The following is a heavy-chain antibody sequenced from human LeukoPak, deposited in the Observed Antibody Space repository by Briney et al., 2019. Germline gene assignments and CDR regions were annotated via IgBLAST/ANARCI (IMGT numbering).Heavy chain of an antibody. CDR2: FDPEDGET. CDR1: GYTLTELS. J-gene: IGHJ4*02. V-gene: IGHV1-24*01. Sequence: ASVKVSCKVSGYTLTELSMHWVRQAPGKGLEWMGGFDPEDGETIYAQKFQGRVTMTEDTSTDTAYMELSSLRSEDTAVYYCATVGENYYGSGSLRAFDYWGQGTLVTVSS. D-gene: IGHD3-10*01. CDR3: ATVGENYYGSGSLRAFDY.